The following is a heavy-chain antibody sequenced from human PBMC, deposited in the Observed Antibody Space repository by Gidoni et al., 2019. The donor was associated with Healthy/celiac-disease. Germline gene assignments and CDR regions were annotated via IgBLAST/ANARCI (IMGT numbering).Heavy chain of an antibody. CDR1: GFTFDDYA. CDR3: AKDIDGWGNWFDP. Sequence: EVQLVESGGGLVQPGRSLRLSCAASGFTFDDYAINWVRQAPGTGLEWVSGISWNSGSIGYADSVKGRFTISRDNAKNSLYLQMNSLRAEDTALYYCAKDIDGWGNWFDPWGQGTLVTVSS. J-gene: IGHJ5*02. D-gene: IGHD3-16*01. CDR2: ISWNSGSI. V-gene: IGHV3-9*01.